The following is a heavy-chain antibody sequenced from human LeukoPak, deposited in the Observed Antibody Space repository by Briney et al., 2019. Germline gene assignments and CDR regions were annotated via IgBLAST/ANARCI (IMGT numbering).Heavy chain of an antibody. V-gene: IGHV1-69*13. CDR1: GGTFSSYA. CDR2: IIPIFGTA. Sequence: SVKVSCKASGGTFSSYAISWVRQAPGQGLEWMGGIIPIFGTANYAQKFQGGVTITADESTSTAYMELSSLRSEDTAVSYCARGDGGNSFDYWGQGTLVTVSS. D-gene: IGHD4-23*01. J-gene: IGHJ4*02. CDR3: ARGDGGNSFDY.